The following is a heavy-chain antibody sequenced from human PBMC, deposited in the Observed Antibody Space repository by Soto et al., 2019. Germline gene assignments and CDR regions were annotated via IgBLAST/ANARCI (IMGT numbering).Heavy chain of an antibody. V-gene: IGHV3-15*01. CDR3: TTDITGRPIDY. D-gene: IGHD3-3*01. Sequence: EVQLVESGGGLVKPGGSLRLSCAASGFTFSNAWMSWVRQAPGKGLEWVGRIKSKTDGGTTDYAAPVKGRFTISRDDSKNTLYLQMNRLKTEDTAVYYCTTDITGRPIDYWGQGTLVTVSS. J-gene: IGHJ4*02. CDR1: GFTFSNAW. CDR2: IKSKTDGGTT.